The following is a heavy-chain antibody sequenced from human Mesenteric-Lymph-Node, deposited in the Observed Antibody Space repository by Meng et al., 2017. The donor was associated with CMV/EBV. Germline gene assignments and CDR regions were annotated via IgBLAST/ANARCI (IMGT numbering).Heavy chain of an antibody. V-gene: IGHV3-30-3*02. CDR3: AKPYCSGGSCYPTNYGMDV. Sequence: GGSLRLSCAASGFTFSSYAMHWVRQAPGKGLEWVAVVSRDGNHIDYADSVEGRFTVSRDNSKNTLYLQMSSLRDEDTAVYYCAKPYCSGGSCYPTNYGMDVWGQGTTVTVSS. J-gene: IGHJ6*02. CDR2: VSRDGNHI. D-gene: IGHD2-15*01. CDR1: GFTFSSYA.